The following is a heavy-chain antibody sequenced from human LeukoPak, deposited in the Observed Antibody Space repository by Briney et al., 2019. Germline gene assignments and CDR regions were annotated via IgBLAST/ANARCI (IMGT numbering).Heavy chain of an antibody. CDR3: ARGDDYGGAWYYFDY. D-gene: IGHD4-23*01. CDR2: IYSGGSA. CDR1: GFTVSSNY. J-gene: IGHJ4*02. Sequence: GGSLRLSCAASGFTVSSNYMNWVRQASGKGLEWVSVIYSGGSAYYADSVKGRFTISRDNSKNTLFLQMNSLRAEDTAEYYCARGDDYGGAWYYFDYWGQGTLVTVSS. V-gene: IGHV3-53*01.